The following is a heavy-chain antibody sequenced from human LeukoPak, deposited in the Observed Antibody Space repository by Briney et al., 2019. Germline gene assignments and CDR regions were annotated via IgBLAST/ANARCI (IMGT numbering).Heavy chain of an antibody. CDR1: GYTFTGYY. CDR2: INPNSGGT. Sequence: GASVKVSCKASGYTFTGYYMHWVRQAPGQGLEWMGWINPNSGGTNYAQKFQGRVTMARDTSISTAYMELSRPRSDDTAVYYCARDMSSGSDDAFDIWGQGTMVTVSS. V-gene: IGHV1-2*02. D-gene: IGHD6-19*01. CDR3: ARDMSSGSDDAFDI. J-gene: IGHJ3*02.